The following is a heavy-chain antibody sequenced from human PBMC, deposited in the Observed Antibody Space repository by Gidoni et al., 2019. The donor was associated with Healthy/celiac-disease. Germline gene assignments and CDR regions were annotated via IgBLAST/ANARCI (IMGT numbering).Heavy chain of an antibody. CDR3: AKDKGYYDSSGYCDY. D-gene: IGHD3-22*01. Sequence: DVQLVESGGVVVQPGGSLRLSCAVSGFTFADYTMHWVRQAPGKGLEWVSLISWDGGNTYYADSVEGRFTISRDNSKNSLYLQMNSLRTEDTALYYCAKDKGYYDSSGYCDYWGQGTLVTVSS. CDR2: ISWDGGNT. CDR1: GFTFADYT. J-gene: IGHJ4*02. V-gene: IGHV3-43*01.